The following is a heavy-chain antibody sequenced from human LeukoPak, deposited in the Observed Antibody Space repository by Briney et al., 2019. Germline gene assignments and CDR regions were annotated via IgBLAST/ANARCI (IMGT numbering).Heavy chain of an antibody. CDR3: VKEVPGTTIYD. V-gene: IGHV3-66*01. Sequence: GGSLRLSCVASGFIVSTNYMSWVRQAPGKGLEWVAVIFRGDSTYHADSVKGRFTISRDTSKNTVYLHMNSLTAADTAVYYCVKEVPGTTIYDWGQGILVTVSS. CDR1: GFIVSTNY. D-gene: IGHD4-11*01. CDR2: IFRGDST. J-gene: IGHJ4*02.